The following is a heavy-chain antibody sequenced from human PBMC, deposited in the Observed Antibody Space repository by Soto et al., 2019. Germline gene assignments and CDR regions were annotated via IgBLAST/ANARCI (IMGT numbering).Heavy chain of an antibody. CDR3: VRGSYGDYDS. V-gene: IGHV3-21*02. CDR1: GFTFSAYT. CDR2: LDPSSTYI. D-gene: IGHD4-17*01. J-gene: IGHJ5*01. Sequence: EVQLVESGGGLVKPGGSLRLSCAASGFTFSAYTMNWVRQAPGKGLEWVSSLDPSSTYIYYADSVKGRFTLSRDNAKNSLFLRLNSLRADDTALYYCVRGSYGDYDSWGLGTLVTVSS.